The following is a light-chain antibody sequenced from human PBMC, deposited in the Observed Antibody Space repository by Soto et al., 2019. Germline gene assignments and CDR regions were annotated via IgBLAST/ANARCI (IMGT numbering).Light chain of an antibody. J-gene: IGLJ2*01. CDR2: DVS. V-gene: IGLV2-14*01. Sequence: QSALTQPASVSGSPGQSITISCTGTSSDVGGYNSLSWYQQHPGNAPKLMIYDVSNRPSGVSNRFSGSKSGNTASLTISGLQAEDESDYDCSSYTRSGTLAFGGGTKVTVL. CDR3: SSYTRSGTLA. CDR1: SSDVGGYNS.